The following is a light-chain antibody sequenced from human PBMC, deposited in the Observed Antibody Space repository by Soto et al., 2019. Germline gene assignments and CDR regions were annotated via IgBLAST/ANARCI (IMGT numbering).Light chain of an antibody. CDR2: DAS. Sequence: ENVLTQSPGTLSLSPGERATLSCRASQSVSSSYLAWYQQKPGQAPRLLIYDASRRATGIPDRFSGSGSGTDFTLTISGLEPEDFAVYYCQQYDSSPPITFGQGTRLEIK. CDR3: QQYDSSPPIT. J-gene: IGKJ5*01. CDR1: QSVSSSY. V-gene: IGKV3-20*01.